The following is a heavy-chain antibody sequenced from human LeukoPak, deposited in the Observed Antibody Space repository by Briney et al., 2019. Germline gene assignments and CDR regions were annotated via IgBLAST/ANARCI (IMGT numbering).Heavy chain of an antibody. D-gene: IGHD3-3*01. Sequence: KPSQTLSLTCTVSGGSISSGGYYWSWIRQPPGKGLEWIGYIYHSGSTYYNPSLKSRVTISVDRSKNQFSLKLSSVTAADTAVYYCARVSRVLRFLEWSPHYYYMDVWGKGTTVTVSS. V-gene: IGHV4-30-2*01. J-gene: IGHJ6*03. CDR1: GGSISSGGYY. CDR2: IYHSGST. CDR3: ARVSRVLRFLEWSPHYYYMDV.